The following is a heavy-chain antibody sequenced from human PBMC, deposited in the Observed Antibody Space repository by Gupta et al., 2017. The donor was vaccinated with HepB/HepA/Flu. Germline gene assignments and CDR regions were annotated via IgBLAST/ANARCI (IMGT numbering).Heavy chain of an antibody. Sequence: EVQLVESGGGLVKPGGSLRLSCAASGFTFSNAWMSWVRQAPGKGLEWVGRIKSKTDGGTTDYAAPVKGRFTISRDDSKNTLYLQMNSLKTEDTAVYYCTTDLAAAGYNEDDYWGQGTLVTVSS. J-gene: IGHJ4*02. D-gene: IGHD6-13*01. V-gene: IGHV3-15*01. CDR3: TTDLAAAGYNEDDY. CDR2: IKSKTDGGTT. CDR1: GFTFSNAW.